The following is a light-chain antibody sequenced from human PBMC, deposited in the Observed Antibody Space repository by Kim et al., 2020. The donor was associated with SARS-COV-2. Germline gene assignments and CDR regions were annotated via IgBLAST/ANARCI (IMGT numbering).Light chain of an antibody. CDR2: GAS. Sequence: EIVLTQSPGPLSLSPGERATLSCRASQTVNSNYLAWYQQTPGQAPRLLIFGASSRATGIPDRFSGSASGTDFTLTISRLEPEDFAVYHCQQYGSSPITFGQGTRLEIK. CDR3: QQYGSSPIT. CDR1: QTVNSNY. J-gene: IGKJ5*01. V-gene: IGKV3-20*01.